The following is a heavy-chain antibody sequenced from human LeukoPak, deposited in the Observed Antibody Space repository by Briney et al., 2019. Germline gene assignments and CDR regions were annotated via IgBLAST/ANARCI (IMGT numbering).Heavy chain of an antibody. Sequence: GGSLRLSCAASGFTFSSYEMNWVRQAPGKGLEGVSYISSSGSTIYNADSVKGRFTISRDNAKNSLYLQMNSLRAEDTAVYYCARVAGAARPSNPYYYYYMDVWGKGTTVTVSS. D-gene: IGHD6-6*01. CDR2: ISSSGSTI. V-gene: IGHV3-48*03. CDR3: ARVAGAARPSNPYYYYYMDV. J-gene: IGHJ6*03. CDR1: GFTFSSYE.